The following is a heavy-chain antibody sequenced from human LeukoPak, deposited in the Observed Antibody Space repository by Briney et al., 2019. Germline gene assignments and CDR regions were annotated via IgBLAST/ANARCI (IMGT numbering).Heavy chain of an antibody. Sequence: PGGSLRLSCAASGFTFSSYAMSWVRQAPGKGLEWVSAISGSGSTYYADSVKGRFTISRDNSKNTLYLQMNSLRAEDTAVYYCAKDRRIVATIFDYWGQGTLVTVSS. V-gene: IGHV3-23*01. J-gene: IGHJ4*02. D-gene: IGHD5-12*01. CDR1: GFTFSSYA. CDR2: ISGSGST. CDR3: AKDRRIVATIFDY.